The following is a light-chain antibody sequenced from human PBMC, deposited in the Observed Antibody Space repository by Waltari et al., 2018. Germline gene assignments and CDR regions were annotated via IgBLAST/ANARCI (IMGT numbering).Light chain of an antibody. Sequence: DIVITQSPASLSVSPGERATLSCTASQTVTNDLAWYPRKPGQAPKLLIVGASTRATGVPARFSGSGSGTEFTLTIGSVQSEDFAVYYCQQYSDWIAFGGGTKVDLK. CDR2: GAS. V-gene: IGKV3-15*01. J-gene: IGKJ4*01. CDR3: QQYSDWIA. CDR1: QTVTND.